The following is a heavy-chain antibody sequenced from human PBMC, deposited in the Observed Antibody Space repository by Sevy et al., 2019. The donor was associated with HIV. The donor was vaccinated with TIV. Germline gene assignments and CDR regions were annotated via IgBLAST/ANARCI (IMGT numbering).Heavy chain of an antibody. V-gene: IGHV1-18*01. CDR1: GYTFSGYS. Sequence: ASVKVYCKASGYTFSGYSIRWVRQAPGQGLEWMGWMNTYNGNTKYAQKVQGRVTMTTDTSTSTAYMELRGLRSVDTAVYYWARDTREKSFDYRGQGTLVTVSS. CDR2: MNTYNGNT. CDR3: ARDTREKSFDY. J-gene: IGHJ4*02.